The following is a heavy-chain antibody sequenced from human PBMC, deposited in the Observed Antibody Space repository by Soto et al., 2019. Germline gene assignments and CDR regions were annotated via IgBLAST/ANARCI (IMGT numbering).Heavy chain of an antibody. J-gene: IGHJ2*01. CDR1: GFTFSSYS. CDR2: IHREYGTA. CDR3: ARTLTCSGGNCSPD. D-gene: IGHD2-15*01. Sequence: GGSLRLSCAASGFTFSSYSMNWVRQAPGHGLEWISYIHREYGTAYYPDPVKARFGISRDNAKTSLFLKMTSLRAEETAVYYCARTLTCSGGNCSPDWGRSARVSVSS. V-gene: IGHV3-48*01.